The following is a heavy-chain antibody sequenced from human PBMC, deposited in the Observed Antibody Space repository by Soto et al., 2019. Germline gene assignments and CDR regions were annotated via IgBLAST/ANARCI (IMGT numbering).Heavy chain of an antibody. CDR2: ISGSGGST. CDR3: AKGGYTFAYE. J-gene: IGHJ4*02. V-gene: IGHV3-23*01. Sequence: PGGSLRLSCAASGFTFSNYGMSWVRQAPGKGLEWVSTISGSGGSTFYADSVKGRFTISRDNSQNTLFLQMTSLRADDTAVYYCAKGGYTFAYEWGQGALVTVSS. CDR1: GFTFSNYG. D-gene: IGHD5-18*01.